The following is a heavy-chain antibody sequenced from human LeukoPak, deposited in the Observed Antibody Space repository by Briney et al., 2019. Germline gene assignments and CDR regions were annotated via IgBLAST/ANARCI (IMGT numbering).Heavy chain of an antibody. CDR3: ARVGGATAVTMYFEY. CDR1: GITFSGYS. D-gene: IGHD1-26*01. CDR2: MTTSGNTI. Sequence: GESLRLSCVVSGITFSGYSMIWVRQAPGKGLEWLSFMTTSGNTILYQESVKDRFTISRDNAKKSLYPQMNSLRDEDTAVYYCARVGGATAVTMYFEYWGQGTLVT. V-gene: IGHV3-48*02. J-gene: IGHJ4*02.